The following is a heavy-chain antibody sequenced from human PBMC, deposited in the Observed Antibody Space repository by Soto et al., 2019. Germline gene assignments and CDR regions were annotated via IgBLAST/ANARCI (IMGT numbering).Heavy chain of an antibody. Sequence: GGSLRLSCAASGFTFTRYSMNWVRQAPGKGLEWVSSISSTTNYIYYGDSMKGRFTISRDNAKNSLYLEMNSLGAEDTAVYYCARESEDLTSNFDYWGQGTLVTVSS. CDR2: ISSTTNYI. CDR1: GFTFTRYS. V-gene: IGHV3-21*06. J-gene: IGHJ4*02. CDR3: ARESEDLTSNFDY.